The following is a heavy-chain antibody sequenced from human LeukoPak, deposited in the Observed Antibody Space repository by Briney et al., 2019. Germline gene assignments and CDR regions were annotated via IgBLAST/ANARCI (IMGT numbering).Heavy chain of an antibody. D-gene: IGHD5-24*01. CDR1: GFTFSVAA. CDR3: AKDIQLST. J-gene: IGHJ3*01. CDR2: IGASGEST. V-gene: IGHV3-23*01. Sequence: GGSLRLSCAASGFTFSVAAMTWVRQAPGKGLEWVSLIGASGESTYYADSVKGRFTISRDNSKNTLSLQMNSLRVKDTAMYFCAKDIQLSTWGLGTMVTVSS.